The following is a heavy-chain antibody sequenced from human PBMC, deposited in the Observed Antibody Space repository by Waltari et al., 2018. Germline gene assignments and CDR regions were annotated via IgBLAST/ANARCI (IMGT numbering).Heavy chain of an antibody. CDR3: ARLDFWTGSYY. D-gene: IGHD3-3*01. Sequence: DVQLVVSGGGLIQPGGSLRLSCSVSGFTVSNNYLSWVRQAPGKGLEWVLVIYSGGSTYYADSVKGRFTISRDSSENTVYLQMSSLRAEDTALYYCARLDFWTGSYYWGQGTLVTVSS. V-gene: IGHV3-53*01. J-gene: IGHJ4*02. CDR2: IYSGGST. CDR1: GFTVSNNY.